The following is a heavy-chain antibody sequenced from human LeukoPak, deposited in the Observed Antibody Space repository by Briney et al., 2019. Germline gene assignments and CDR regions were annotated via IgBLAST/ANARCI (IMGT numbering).Heavy chain of an antibody. V-gene: IGHV1-69*04. Sequence: SVKVSCKASGGTFSSYAISWVRQAPGQGLEWMGRIIPILGIANYAQKFQGRVTITADESTSTAYMELSSLRSEDTAVYYCAREARIAAAGRFDYWGQGTLVTVSS. J-gene: IGHJ4*02. CDR1: GGTFSSYA. CDR2: IIPILGIA. CDR3: AREARIAAAGRFDY. D-gene: IGHD6-13*01.